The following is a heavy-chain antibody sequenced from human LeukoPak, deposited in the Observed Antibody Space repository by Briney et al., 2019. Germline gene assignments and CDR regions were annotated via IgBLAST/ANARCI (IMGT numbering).Heavy chain of an antibody. D-gene: IGHD5-18*01. CDR2: ISSSGSTI. J-gene: IGHJ4*02. Sequence: GGSLRLSCAAPGFTFSDYYMSWIRQAPGKGLEWVSYISSSGSTIYYADSVKGRFTISRDNAKNSLYLQMNSLRAEDTAVYYCARVAGRGYSYGYLDYWGQGTLVTVSS. CDR3: ARVAGRGYSYGYLDY. V-gene: IGHV3-11*01. CDR1: GFTFSDYY.